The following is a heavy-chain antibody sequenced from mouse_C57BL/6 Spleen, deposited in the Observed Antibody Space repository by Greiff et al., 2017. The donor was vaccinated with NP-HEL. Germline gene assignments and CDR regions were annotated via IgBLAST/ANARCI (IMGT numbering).Heavy chain of an antibody. J-gene: IGHJ2*01. CDR1: GYSITSGYY. CDR3: ASGNYYGPDY. Sequence: EVKLQESGPGLLKPSQSLSLTCSVTGYSITSGYYWNWIRQFPGNKLEWMGYISYDGSNNYNPSLKNRISITRDTSKNQFFLKLNSVTTEDTATYYCASGNYYGPDYWGQGTTLTVSS. D-gene: IGHD1-1*01. CDR2: ISYDGSN. V-gene: IGHV3-6*01.